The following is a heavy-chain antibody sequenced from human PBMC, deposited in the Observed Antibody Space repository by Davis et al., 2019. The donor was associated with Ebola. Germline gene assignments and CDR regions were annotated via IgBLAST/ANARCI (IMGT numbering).Heavy chain of an antibody. CDR2: IRHVGAT. V-gene: IGHV4-34*08. CDR3: ATRARDYVWGNHRGYFDY. CDR1: GFTFSSYA. D-gene: IGHD3-16*01. Sequence: ESLKISCAASGFTFSSYAMSWVRQAPGKGLEWIGEIRHVGATYYSSSLKSRVTISLDTSKNQFSLRLSSVTAADTAVYYCATRARDYVWGNHRGYFDYWGQGTLVTVSS. J-gene: IGHJ4*02.